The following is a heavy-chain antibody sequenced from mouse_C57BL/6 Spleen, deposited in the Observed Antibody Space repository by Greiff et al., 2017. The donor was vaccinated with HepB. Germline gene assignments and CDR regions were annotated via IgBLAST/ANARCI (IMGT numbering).Heavy chain of an antibody. CDR2: ISNGGGST. V-gene: IGHV5-12*01. J-gene: IGHJ1*03. D-gene: IGHD1-1*01. Sequence: EVKVVESGGGLVQPGGSLKLSCAASGFTFSDYYMYWVRQTPEKRLEWVAYISNGGGSTYYPDTVKGRFTISRDNAKNTLYLQMSRLKSEDTAMYYCASHYYGSSGYFDVWGTGTTVTVSS. CDR1: GFTFSDYY. CDR3: ASHYYGSSGYFDV.